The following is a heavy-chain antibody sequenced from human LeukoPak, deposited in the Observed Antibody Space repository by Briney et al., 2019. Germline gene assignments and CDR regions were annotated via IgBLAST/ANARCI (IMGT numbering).Heavy chain of an antibody. J-gene: IGHJ6*02. CDR1: GGSFSGYY. V-gene: IGHV4-34*01. D-gene: IGHD2-8*01. Sequence: SETLSLTCAVYGGSFSGYYWSWIRQPPGKGLEWIGEINHSGSTNYNPSLKSRVTISVDTSKNQFSLKLSSVTAADTAVYYCARGLMGASGSVGDGYYYYGMDVWGQGTTVTVPS. CDR2: INHSGST. CDR3: ARGLMGASGSVGDGYYYYGMDV.